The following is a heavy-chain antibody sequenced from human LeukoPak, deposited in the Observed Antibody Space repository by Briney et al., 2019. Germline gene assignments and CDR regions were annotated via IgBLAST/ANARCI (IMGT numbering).Heavy chain of an antibody. CDR1: GFTFSSYG. CDR3: ARDREYYDSSGLDY. J-gene: IGHJ4*02. Sequence: GGSLRLSRAASGFTFSSYGMHWVRQAPGKGLEWVAVIWYDGSNKYYADSVKGRFTISRDNSKNTLYLQMNSLRAEDTAVYYCARDREYYDSSGLDYWGQGTLVTVSS. V-gene: IGHV3-33*01. CDR2: IWYDGSNK. D-gene: IGHD3-22*01.